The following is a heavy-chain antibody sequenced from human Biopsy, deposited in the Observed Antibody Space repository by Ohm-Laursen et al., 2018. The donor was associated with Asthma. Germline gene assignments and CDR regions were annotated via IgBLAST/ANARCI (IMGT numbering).Heavy chain of an antibody. CDR3: AGFCSGGNCPDH. V-gene: IGHV4-59*07. J-gene: IGHJ4*02. CDR1: GVSIRSYY. D-gene: IGHD2-15*01. CDR2: IHYSGST. Sequence: SDTLSLTWTVSGVSIRSYYWTWIRQPPGKGLEWIGNIHYSGSTYSNPSLKSRVTIPVDTSKKQISLRLSSVIAADTAVYYCAGFCSGGNCPDHWGQGTLVTVSS.